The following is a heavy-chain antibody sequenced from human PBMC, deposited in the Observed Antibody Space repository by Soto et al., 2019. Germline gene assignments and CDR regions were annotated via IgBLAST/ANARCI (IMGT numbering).Heavy chain of an antibody. J-gene: IGHJ5*02. CDR2: VSGSGDST. CDR1: GFTFSNYA. V-gene: IGHV3-23*01. Sequence: EVQLLESGGGLVLPGGSLRLSCAAAGFTFSNYAMTWVRQAPGKGLEWVSTVSGSGDSTYYADSMKGRFTISRDNSKNTLYLQMNSLRAEDTAVYFFAKEHSSGYYDLDPWGQGTLVTVSS. CDR3: AKEHSSGYYDLDP. D-gene: IGHD3-22*01.